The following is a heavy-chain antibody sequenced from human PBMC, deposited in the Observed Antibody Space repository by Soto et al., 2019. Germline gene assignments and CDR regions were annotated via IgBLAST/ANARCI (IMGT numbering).Heavy chain of an antibody. V-gene: IGHV4-39*01. CDR1: GGSISSSSYY. D-gene: IGHD6-6*01. J-gene: IGHJ5*02. CDR3: ARHRARNWFDP. CDR2: IYYSGST. Sequence: SETLSLTCIVSGGSISSSSYYWGWIRQPPGKGLEWIGSIYYSGSTYYNPSLKSRVTISVDTSKNQFSLKLSSVTAADTAVFHCARHRARNWFDPWGQGTLVTVSS.